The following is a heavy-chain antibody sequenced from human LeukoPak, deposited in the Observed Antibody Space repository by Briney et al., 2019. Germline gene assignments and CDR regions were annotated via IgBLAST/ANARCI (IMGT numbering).Heavy chain of an antibody. Sequence: PGGSLRLSCAASGFTFSSYSMNWVRQAPGKGLEWVSSISSSSSYIYYADSVKGRFTISRDNAKNSLYLQMNSLRAEDTAVYYCASFGLDYGGNSGRFDPWGQGTLVTVSS. V-gene: IGHV3-21*01. J-gene: IGHJ5*02. D-gene: IGHD4-23*01. CDR2: ISSSSSYI. CDR3: ASFGLDYGGNSGRFDP. CDR1: GFTFSSYS.